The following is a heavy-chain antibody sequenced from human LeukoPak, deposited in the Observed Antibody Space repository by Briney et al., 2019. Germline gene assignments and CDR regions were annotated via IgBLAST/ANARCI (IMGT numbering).Heavy chain of an antibody. V-gene: IGHV3-73*01. D-gene: IGHD4-17*01. Sequence: PWGSLSLSCAASGFTFSGSAMHWVRQASGKGLEWVGRIRSKANSYATAYAASVKGRFTISRDDSKNTAYLQMNSLKTEDTAVYYCTRDYGDLAFFDYWGQGTLVTVSS. CDR2: IRSKANSYAT. J-gene: IGHJ4*02. CDR1: GFTFSGSA. CDR3: TRDYGDLAFFDY.